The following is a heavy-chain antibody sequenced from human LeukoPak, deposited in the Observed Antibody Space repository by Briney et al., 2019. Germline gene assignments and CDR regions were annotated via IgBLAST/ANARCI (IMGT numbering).Heavy chain of an antibody. Sequence: SETLSLTCTVSGGSISSYYWSWIRQPPGKGLEWIGYIYYSGSTNYNPSLKSRVTKSVDTSKNQFSLKLSSVTAADTAVYYCARGHDYGDLDYYYMDVWGKGTTVTVSS. CDR3: ARGHDYGDLDYYYMDV. J-gene: IGHJ6*03. D-gene: IGHD4-17*01. V-gene: IGHV4-59*01. CDR1: GGSISSYY. CDR2: IYYSGST.